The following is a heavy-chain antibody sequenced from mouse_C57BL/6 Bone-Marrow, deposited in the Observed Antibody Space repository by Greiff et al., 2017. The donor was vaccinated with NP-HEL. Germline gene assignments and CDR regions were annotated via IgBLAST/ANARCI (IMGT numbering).Heavy chain of an antibody. J-gene: IGHJ2*01. Sequence: QVQLQQPGAELVMPGASVKLSCKASGYTFTSYWMHWVKQRPGQGLEWIGEIDPSDSYTNYNQKFKGKSTLTVDKSFSTAYMQLSSLTSEDSAVYYCARLNDYEGGYRGQGTTLTVSS. D-gene: IGHD2-4*01. V-gene: IGHV1-69*01. CDR1: GYTFTSYW. CDR3: ARLNDYEGGY. CDR2: IDPSDSYT.